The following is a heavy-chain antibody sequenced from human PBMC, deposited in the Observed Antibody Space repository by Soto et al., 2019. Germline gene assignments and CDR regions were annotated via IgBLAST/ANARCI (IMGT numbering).Heavy chain of an antibody. V-gene: IGHV1-69*01. CDR1: GGTFSSYA. CDR3: ARDPIPESGGWYSWFDP. Sequence: QVQLVQSGAEVKKPGSSVKVSCKASGGTFSSYAISWVRQAPGQGLEWMGGIIPIFGTANYAQKFQGRVTITADESTSTAYMELSSLRSEDTAVYYCARDPIPESGGWYSWFDPWGQGTLVTVSS. D-gene: IGHD6-19*01. J-gene: IGHJ5*02. CDR2: IIPIFGTA.